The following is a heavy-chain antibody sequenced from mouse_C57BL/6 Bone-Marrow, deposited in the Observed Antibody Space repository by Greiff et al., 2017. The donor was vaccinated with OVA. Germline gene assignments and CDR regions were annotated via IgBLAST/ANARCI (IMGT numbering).Heavy chain of an antibody. Sequence: QVQLKQSGAELARPGASVKLSCKASGYTFTSSGISWVKQRTGQGLEWIGEIYPRSGNTSYNEKFKGKATLTADKSSSTAYMELRSLTSEDSAVYFCARMCGNYYGSSYSFAYWGQGTLVTVSA. D-gene: IGHD1-1*01. J-gene: IGHJ3*01. CDR1: GYTFTSSG. V-gene: IGHV1-81*01. CDR3: ARMCGNYYGSSYSFAY. CDR2: IYPRSGNT.